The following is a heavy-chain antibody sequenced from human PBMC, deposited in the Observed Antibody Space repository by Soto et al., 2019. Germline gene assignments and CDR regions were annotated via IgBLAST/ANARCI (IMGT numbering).Heavy chain of an antibody. J-gene: IGHJ6*02. CDR3: VKDLTTMVREVYYYGMDV. V-gene: IGHV3-64D*08. CDR1: GFTFSSYA. Sequence: GGSLRLSCSASGFTFSSYAMHWVRQAPGKGLEYVSAISNNGGSTYYADSVKGRFTISRDNSKNTLYLQMSSLRAEDTAVYYCVKDLTTMVREVYYYGMDVWGQGTTVTVS. D-gene: IGHD3-10*01. CDR2: ISNNGGST.